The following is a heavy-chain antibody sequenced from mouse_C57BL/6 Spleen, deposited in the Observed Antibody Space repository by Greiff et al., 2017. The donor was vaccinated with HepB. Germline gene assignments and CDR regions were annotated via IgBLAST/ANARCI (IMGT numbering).Heavy chain of an antibody. CDR2: INPNNGGT. CDR3: ARVASRFSSGYVRTWFAY. J-gene: IGHJ3*01. Sequence: EVKLVESGPELVKPGASVKIPCKASGYTFTDYNMDWVKQSHGKSLEWIGDINPNNGGTIYNQKFKGKATLTVDKSSSTAYMELRSLTSEDTAVYYCARVASRFSSGYVRTWFAYWGQGTLVTVSA. D-gene: IGHD3-2*02. CDR1: GYTFTDYN. V-gene: IGHV1-18*01.